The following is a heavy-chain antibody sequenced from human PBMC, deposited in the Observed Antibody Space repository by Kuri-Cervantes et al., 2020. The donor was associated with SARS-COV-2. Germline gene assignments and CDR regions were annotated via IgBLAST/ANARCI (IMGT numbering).Heavy chain of an antibody. CDR1: GGSISSSSYY. J-gene: IGHJ3*02. D-gene: IGHD2-2*01. Sequence: SETLSLTCTVSGGSISSSSYYWGWIRQPPGKGLECIGSIYYSGSTYYNPSRKIRVTISVDTSKNQFSLKLSSVTAADAAVYYCARRLEYANAFDIWGQGTMVTVSS. V-gene: IGHV4-39*01. CDR3: ARRLEYANAFDI. CDR2: IYYSGST.